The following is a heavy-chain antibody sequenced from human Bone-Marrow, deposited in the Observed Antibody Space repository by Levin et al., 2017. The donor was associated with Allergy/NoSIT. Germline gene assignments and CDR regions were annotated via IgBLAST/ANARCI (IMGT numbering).Heavy chain of an antibody. J-gene: IGHJ1*01. CDR2: ISSNGGST. CDR3: VKEGRHYDILTGYYPAEYFQH. D-gene: IGHD3-9*01. Sequence: GGSLRLSCSASGFTFSSYAMHWVRQAPGKGLEYVSAISSNGGSTYYADSVKGRFTISRDNSKNTLYLQMSSLRAEDTAVYYCVKEGRHYDILTGYYPAEYFQHWGQGTLVTVSS. CDR1: GFTFSSYA. V-gene: IGHV3-64D*06.